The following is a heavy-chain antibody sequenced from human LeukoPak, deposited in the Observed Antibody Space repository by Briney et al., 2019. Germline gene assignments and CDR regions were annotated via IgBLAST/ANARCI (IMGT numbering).Heavy chain of an antibody. CDR2: INPNSGGT. Sequence: ASVKVSCKASGYTFTGYYMHWVRQAPGQGLEWMGWINPNSGGTNYAQKFQGRVTMTRDTSISTAYMELSRLRSDDTAVYYCARSVGTRDGYKTFDHWGQGTLVTVSS. CDR1: GYTFTGYY. CDR3: ARSVGTRDGYKTFDH. V-gene: IGHV1-2*02. D-gene: IGHD5-24*01. J-gene: IGHJ4*02.